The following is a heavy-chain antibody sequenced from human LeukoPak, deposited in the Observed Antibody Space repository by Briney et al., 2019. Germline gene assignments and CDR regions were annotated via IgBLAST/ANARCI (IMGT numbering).Heavy chain of an antibody. CDR1: GYTLTELS. J-gene: IGHJ4*02. V-gene: IGHV1-69*06. D-gene: IGHD3-22*01. Sequence: ASVKVSCKVSGYTLTELSMHWVGQSPGQGLEWMGGIIPIFGTANYAQKFQGRVTITADKSTSTAYMELSSLRSEDTAVYYCARDNRYDSSGYYSRLFDYWGQGTLVTVSS. CDR2: IIPIFGTA. CDR3: ARDNRYDSSGYYSRLFDY.